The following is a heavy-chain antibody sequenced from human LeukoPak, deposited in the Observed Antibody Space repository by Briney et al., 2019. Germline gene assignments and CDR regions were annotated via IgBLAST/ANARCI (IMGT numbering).Heavy chain of an antibody. J-gene: IGHJ3*02. Sequence: SETLSLTCTVSGGSISSGGYYWSWIRQPPGKGLEWIGYIYHSGSTYYNPSLKSRVTISVDRSKNQFSLKLSSVTAADTAVYYCARVVAAHDAFDIWGQGTMVTVSS. CDR3: ARVVAAHDAFDI. CDR1: GGSISSGGYY. D-gene: IGHD6-6*01. V-gene: IGHV4-30-2*01. CDR2: IYHSGST.